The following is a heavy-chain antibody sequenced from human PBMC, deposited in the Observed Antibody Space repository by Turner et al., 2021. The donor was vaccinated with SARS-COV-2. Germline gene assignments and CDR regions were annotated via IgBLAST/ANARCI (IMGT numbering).Heavy chain of an antibody. CDR3: AGGESIAVAGTQYFDY. CDR2: IKPNSDGT. V-gene: IGHV1-2*02. CDR1: AYTFTGYY. D-gene: IGHD6-19*01. J-gene: IGHJ4*02. Sequence: QVQRLQSGAEANKPGAAATFAVMASAYTFTGYYMHWVRQAPGQGREWRGWIKPNSDGTNYAQKFQGRVTITRDTSIIKAYMELSRLRSDDTAVYYCAGGESIAVAGTQYFDYWGQGTLVTVSS.